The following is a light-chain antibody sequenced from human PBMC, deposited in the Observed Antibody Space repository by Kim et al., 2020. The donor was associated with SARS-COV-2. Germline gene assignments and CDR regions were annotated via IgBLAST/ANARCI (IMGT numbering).Light chain of an antibody. J-gene: IGLJ2*01. CDR1: SGSIGEKC. CDR2: EDD. CDR3: QSYNRDNVL. Sequence: TITVACTRSSGSIGEKCVQWYQQRPGGAPTAVIYEDDERPSGVSDRFSGSIDNTTNAASLTISGLRTEDEADYYCQSYNRDNVLFGGGTKLTVL. V-gene: IGLV6-57*03.